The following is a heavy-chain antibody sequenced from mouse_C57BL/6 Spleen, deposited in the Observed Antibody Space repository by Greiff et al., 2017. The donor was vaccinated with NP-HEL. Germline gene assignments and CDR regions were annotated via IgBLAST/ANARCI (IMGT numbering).Heavy chain of an antibody. J-gene: IGHJ1*03. CDR2: IYPGDGDT. V-gene: IGHV1-82*01. Sequence: QVQLQQSGPELVKPGASVKLSCKASGYAFRSSWMNWVKQRPGKGLEWIGRIYPGDGDTNYNGKVKGNATLTADKSSSTAYMPRSSLTAEDSAVYFCATLGDSWYFDVWGTGTTVTVSS. CDR1: GYAFRSSW. D-gene: IGHD4-1*01. CDR3: ATLGDSWYFDV.